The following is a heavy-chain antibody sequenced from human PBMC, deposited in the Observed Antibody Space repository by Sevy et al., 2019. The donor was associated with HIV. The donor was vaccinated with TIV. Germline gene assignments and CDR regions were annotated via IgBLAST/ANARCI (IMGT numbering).Heavy chain of an antibody. J-gene: IGHJ3*02. D-gene: IGHD6-13*01. CDR1: GFTFSSYA. CDR3: AIDGYSRAGGDAFDI. V-gene: IGHV3-23*01. Sequence: GGSLRLSCAASGFTFSSYAMSWVRPAPGKGLEWVSAVRGSGGSTYYADSVKGRFTISRDNSKNTLYLQTNSLRAEDTAVYYCAIDGYSRAGGDAFDIWGQGTMVTVSS. CDR2: VRGSGGST.